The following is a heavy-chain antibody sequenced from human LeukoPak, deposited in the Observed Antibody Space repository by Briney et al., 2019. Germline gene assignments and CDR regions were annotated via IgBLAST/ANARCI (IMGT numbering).Heavy chain of an antibody. V-gene: IGHV1-69*01. CDR3: ARSPLVGLGELSFGYFDY. Sequence: VKVSCKASGGTFSSYAISWVRQPPGQGLEWMGGIIPIFGTANYAQKFQGRVTITADESTSTAYMELSSLRSEDTAVYYCARSPLVGLGELSFGYFDYWGQGTLVTVSS. D-gene: IGHD3-16*02. CDR2: IIPIFGTA. J-gene: IGHJ4*02. CDR1: GGTFSSYA.